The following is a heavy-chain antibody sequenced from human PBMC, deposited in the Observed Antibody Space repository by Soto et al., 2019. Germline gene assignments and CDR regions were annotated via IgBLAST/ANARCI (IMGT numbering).Heavy chain of an antibody. CDR1: GFTFSRYW. CDR2: IKEDGSEI. Sequence: EVQLVGSGGGLVQPGGSLRLSCVASGFTFSRYWMNWVRQAPGKGLEWVANIKEDGSEINYVDSLKGRFTISRDNAKESVYLQMNSLRAEDTGVYFCAAIERWFDSNYWGQGIPVAVSS. V-gene: IGHV3-7*01. D-gene: IGHD3-10*01. J-gene: IGHJ4*02. CDR3: AAIERWFDSNY.